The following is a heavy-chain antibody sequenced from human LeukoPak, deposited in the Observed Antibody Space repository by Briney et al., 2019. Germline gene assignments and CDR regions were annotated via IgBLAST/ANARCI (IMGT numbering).Heavy chain of an antibody. V-gene: IGHV3-21*01. CDR3: ARASSGWYGNFDY. CDR2: ISSSSSYI. CDR1: GFTFSSYS. Sequence: GGSLRLSCAASGFTFSSYSMNWVRQAPGKGLEWVSSISSSSSYIYYADSVKGRSTISRDNAKNSLYLQMNSLRAEDTAVYYCARASSGWYGNFDYWGQGTLVTVSS. D-gene: IGHD6-19*01. J-gene: IGHJ4*02.